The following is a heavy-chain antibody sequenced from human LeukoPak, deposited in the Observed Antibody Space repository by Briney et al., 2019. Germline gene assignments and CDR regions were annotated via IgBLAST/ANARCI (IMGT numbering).Heavy chain of an antibody. V-gene: IGHV3-48*01. CDR1: GFTFRSYS. CDR2: ISSSSSSI. CDR3: ARDPSYTAMVLFDY. J-gene: IGHJ4*02. D-gene: IGHD5-18*01. Sequence: GVSLRLSCAASGFTFRSYSMNWVRQAPGKGLEWVSYISSSSSSIYYADSVKGRFTISRDNAKNSLYLQMNSLRAEDTAVYYCARDPSYTAMVLFDYWGQGTLVTVSS.